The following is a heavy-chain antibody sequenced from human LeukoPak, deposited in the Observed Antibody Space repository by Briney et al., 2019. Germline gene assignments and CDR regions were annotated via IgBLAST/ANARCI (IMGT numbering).Heavy chain of an antibody. CDR2: VYYSGSA. D-gene: IGHD4-17*01. CDR1: GGSISRYY. CDR3: ARFRSTVYDAFDI. J-gene: IGHJ3*02. V-gene: IGHV4-59*08. Sequence: SETLSLTCTVSGGSISRYYWSWIRQPPGKGLECIGYVYYSGSANYNPSLKSRVTISVDTSKNQFSLRLNSATAADTAVYYCARFRSTVYDAFDIWGQGTMVTASS.